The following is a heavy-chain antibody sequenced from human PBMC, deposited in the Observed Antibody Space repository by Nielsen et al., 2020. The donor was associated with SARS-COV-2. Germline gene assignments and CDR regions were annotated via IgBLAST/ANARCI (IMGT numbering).Heavy chain of an antibody. CDR2: IYHGGAT. V-gene: IGHV4-34*01. Sequence: SETLSLTCAVRGGSFTAYYWSWVRQLPGKGLGWIGQIYHGGATNYNPSLKSLVTISTDKSKNQFSLRLNSVTVADTAFYYCARLIGYSTSTDYWGPGILVTVSS. CDR1: GGSFTAYY. CDR3: ARLIGYSTSTDY. D-gene: IGHD5-12*01. J-gene: IGHJ4*01.